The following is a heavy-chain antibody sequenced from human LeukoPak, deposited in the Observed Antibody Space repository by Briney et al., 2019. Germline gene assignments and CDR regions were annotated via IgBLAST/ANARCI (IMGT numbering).Heavy chain of an antibody. D-gene: IGHD2-15*01. Sequence: GGSLRLSCSASGFSFSNYAMYWVRQAPGKGLEWVANIKQGGSEKYYVDSVKGRFTISRDNAKNSLYLQMNSRRAEDTAVYYCARDFGLRCSGGTCYSVYYYGMDVWGKGTTVTVSP. V-gene: IGHV3-7*03. J-gene: IGHJ6*04. CDR3: ARDFGLRCSGGTCYSVYYYGMDV. CDR1: GFSFSNYA. CDR2: IKQGGSEK.